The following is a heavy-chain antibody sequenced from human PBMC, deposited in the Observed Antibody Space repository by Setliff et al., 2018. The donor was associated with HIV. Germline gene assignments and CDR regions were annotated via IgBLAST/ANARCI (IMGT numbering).Heavy chain of an antibody. CDR2: IYYTGVT. Sequence: SETLSLTCAVYGGSVSGYYWGWIRQPPGKGLEWIGSIYYTGVTYYNPSLRSRVTISVDTSKNQFSLKLSSVTAADTAMYFCARDATSEGYMDVWGKGTTVTVSS. CDR1: GGSVSGYY. CDR3: ARDATSEGYMDV. V-gene: IGHV4-34*11. J-gene: IGHJ6*03.